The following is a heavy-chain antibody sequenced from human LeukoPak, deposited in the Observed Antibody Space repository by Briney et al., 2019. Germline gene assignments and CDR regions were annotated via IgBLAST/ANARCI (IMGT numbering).Heavy chain of an antibody. CDR2: ISSSSSYI. J-gene: IGHJ4*02. D-gene: IGHD3-22*01. CDR3: ARGPTYDSSGYLYFDY. V-gene: IGHV3-21*01. Sequence: GGSLRLSCAASGFTFSSHSMNWVRQAPGKGLEWVSSISSSSSYIYYVDSVKGRFTISRDNAKNSLYLQMNSLRAEDTAVYYCARGPTYDSSGYLYFDYWGQGTLVTVSS. CDR1: GFTFSSHS.